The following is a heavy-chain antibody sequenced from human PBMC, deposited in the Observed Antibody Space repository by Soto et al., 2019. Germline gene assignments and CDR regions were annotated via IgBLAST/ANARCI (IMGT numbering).Heavy chain of an antibody. Sequence: SETLSLTCAVSGGSISSSNWWSWVRQPPGKGLEWIGEIYHSGSTNYNPSLKSRVTISVDKSKNQFSLKLSSVTAADTAVYYCARVTASIAALFDYWGQGTLVTVSS. V-gene: IGHV4-4*02. D-gene: IGHD6-6*01. CDR2: IYHSGST. CDR3: ARVTASIAALFDY. CDR1: GGSISSSNW. J-gene: IGHJ4*02.